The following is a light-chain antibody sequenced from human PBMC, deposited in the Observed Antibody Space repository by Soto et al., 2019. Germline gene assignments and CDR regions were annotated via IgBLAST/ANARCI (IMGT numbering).Light chain of an antibody. CDR3: MQALQTPNT. CDR2: LGS. Sequence: DIVMTQSPLSLPVTPGEPASISCRSSQSLLYSDGCNYVDWYLQKPGQSPQLLVYLGSNRASGVPDRFSGSGSGTDFTLKISRVEAEDVGLYYCMQALQTPNTFGQGTRLENK. V-gene: IGKV2-28*01. CDR1: QSLLYSDGCNY. J-gene: IGKJ5*01.